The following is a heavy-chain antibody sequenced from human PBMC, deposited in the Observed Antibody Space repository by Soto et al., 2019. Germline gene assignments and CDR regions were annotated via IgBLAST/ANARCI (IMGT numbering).Heavy chain of an antibody. D-gene: IGHD4-4*01. J-gene: IGHJ5*02. CDR1: GFTFSSYA. CDR3: AKDGSRAYYSNYGPEVNWFDP. Sequence: PGGSLGLSCEASGFTFSSYAMSWAGQPPGKGLEWASAISGIGASTSSADSEKGRFTTSRANSKNTMYLKMNSLRAEDTAVYYCAKDGSRAYYSNYGPEVNWFDPWGQGTLVTVSS. V-gene: IGHV3-23*01. CDR2: ISGIGAST.